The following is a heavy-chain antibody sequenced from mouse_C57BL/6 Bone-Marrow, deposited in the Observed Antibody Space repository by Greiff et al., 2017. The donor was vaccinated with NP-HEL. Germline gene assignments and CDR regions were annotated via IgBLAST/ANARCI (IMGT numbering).Heavy chain of an antibody. CDR3: ARNYPFVPWYFDV. CDR2: IWSGGST. J-gene: IGHJ1*03. CDR1: GFSLTSYG. Sequence: VMLVESGPGLVQPSQSLSITCTVSGFSLTSYGVHWVRQSPGKGLEWLGVIWSGGSTDYNAAFISRLSISKDNSKSQVFFKMNSLQADDTAIYYCARNYPFVPWYFDVWGTGTTVTVSS. V-gene: IGHV2-2*01.